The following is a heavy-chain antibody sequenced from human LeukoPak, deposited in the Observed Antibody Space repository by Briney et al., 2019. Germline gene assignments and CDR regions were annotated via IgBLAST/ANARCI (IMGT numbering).Heavy chain of an antibody. CDR1: GFPFNTYS. D-gene: IGHD6-13*01. CDR3: ARGTWSDSWYIDY. Sequence: PGGPLTLLCRASGFPFNTYSVHGLRQAPGRGLEGVSYISGSSCSSDGGAKQYADSVKGRFTISRDNDKNSLYLQMNSLRDEDTAVYYCARGTWSDSWYIDYWGQGTLVSVSS. J-gene: IGHJ4*02. V-gene: IGHV3-48*02. CDR2: ISGSSCSSDGGAK.